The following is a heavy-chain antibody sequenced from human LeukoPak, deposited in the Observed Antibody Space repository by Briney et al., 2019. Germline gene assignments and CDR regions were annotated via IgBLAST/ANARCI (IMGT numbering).Heavy chain of an antibody. CDR3: AKVVDYGSGSYWKYYYYMDV. D-gene: IGHD3-10*01. J-gene: IGHJ6*03. CDR1: GFTFSSYG. Sequence: GGSLRLSCAASGFTFSSYGMHWVRQAPGKGLEWVAFIRYDGSNKDYADSVKGRFTISRDNSKTTRYLQMNSLRAEDTAVYYCAKVVDYGSGSYWKYYYYMDVWGKGTTVTISS. V-gene: IGHV3-30*02. CDR2: IRYDGSNK.